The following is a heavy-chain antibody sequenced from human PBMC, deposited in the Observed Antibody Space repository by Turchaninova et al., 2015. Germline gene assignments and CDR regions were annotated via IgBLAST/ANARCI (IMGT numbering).Heavy chain of an antibody. CDR3: WGEWTGEDLRYFDWLPGAKSYYYYYGMDV. CDR1: GFTFSSYE. CDR2: ISSSGSTI. J-gene: IGHJ6*02. Sequence: EVQLVESGGGLVQPGGSLRLSCAASGFTFSSYEMNWVRQAPGKGLEWVSYISSSGSTIYYADSVKGRFTISRDNAKNSLYPQMNSLRAENTAVYYWWGEWTGEDLRYFDWLPGAKSYYYYYGMDVWGQGTTVTVSS. D-gene: IGHD3-9*01. V-gene: IGHV3-48*03.